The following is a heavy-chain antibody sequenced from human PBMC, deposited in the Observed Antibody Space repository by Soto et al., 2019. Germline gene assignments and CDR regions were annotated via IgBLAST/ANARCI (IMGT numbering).Heavy chain of an antibody. V-gene: IGHV4-59*01. CDR1: GGSISSYY. Sequence: PSETLSLTCTVSGGSISSYYWSWIRQPPGKGLEWIGYIYYSGSTNYNPSLKSRVTISVDTSKNQFSLKLSSVTAADTAVYYCARNLEWSTTEYYFDYWGQGTLVTVSS. D-gene: IGHD3-3*01. J-gene: IGHJ4*02. CDR3: ARNLEWSTTEYYFDY. CDR2: IYYSGST.